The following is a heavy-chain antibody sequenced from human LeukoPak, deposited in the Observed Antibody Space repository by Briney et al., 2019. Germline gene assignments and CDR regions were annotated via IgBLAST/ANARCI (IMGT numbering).Heavy chain of an antibody. CDR3: ARHGGSGFSDY. V-gene: IGHV4-59*08. Sequence: SETLSLTSTVSGGSISSYDWSWIRQPPGKGLEWIGYSYNSGSTTPHPSLKSRVTISVDTSKNQFTLWLRSVTAADTAVYYCARHGGSGFSDYWGQGTLVTVSS. CDR2: SYNSGST. D-gene: IGHD3-3*01. CDR1: GGSISSYD. J-gene: IGHJ4*02.